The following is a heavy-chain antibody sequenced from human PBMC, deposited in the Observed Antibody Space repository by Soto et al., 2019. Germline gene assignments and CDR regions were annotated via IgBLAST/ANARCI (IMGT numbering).Heavy chain of an antibody. J-gene: IGHJ4*02. V-gene: IGHV1-58*01. Sequence: QMQLVQSGPEVKKPGTSVKVSCRASGFTFTSSAVQWVRQARGQRLEWIGWIVVGSGNTNYAQKFQERVTITRDMSTSTAYMELSSLRSEDTAVYYCAAINIAVAGKGDYWGQGTLVTVSS. CDR2: IVVGSGNT. D-gene: IGHD6-19*01. CDR3: AAINIAVAGKGDY. CDR1: GFTFTSSA.